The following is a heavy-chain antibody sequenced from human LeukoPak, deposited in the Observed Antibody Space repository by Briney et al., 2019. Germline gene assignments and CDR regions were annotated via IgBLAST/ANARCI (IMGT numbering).Heavy chain of an antibody. CDR2: IYGSGCAS. J-gene: IGHJ4*02. Sequence: GGSLRLSCAASGFTFSTYTMNWVRQAPGNGLEWVSGIYGSGCASFYADSVKGRFTISRDNSQNTVFLQMDSLRDEDTALYYCAKDLRKDSIWDLDYWGQGTLVTVSS. CDR1: GFTFSTYT. CDR3: AKDLRKDSIWDLDY. V-gene: IGHV3-23*01. D-gene: IGHD4-11*01.